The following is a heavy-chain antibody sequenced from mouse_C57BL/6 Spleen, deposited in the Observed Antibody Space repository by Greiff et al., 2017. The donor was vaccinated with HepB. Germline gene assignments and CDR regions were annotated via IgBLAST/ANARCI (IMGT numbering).Heavy chain of an antibody. D-gene: IGHD3-2*02. Sequence: VQRVESGAELAKPGASVKLSCKASGYTFTSYWMHWVKQRPGQGLEWIGYINPSSGYTKYNQKFKDKATLTADKSSSTAYMQLSSLTYEDSAVYYCATEDSSGRAWFAYWGQGTLVTVSA. CDR1: GYTFTSYW. CDR2: INPSSGYT. V-gene: IGHV1-7*01. CDR3: ATEDSSGRAWFAY. J-gene: IGHJ3*01.